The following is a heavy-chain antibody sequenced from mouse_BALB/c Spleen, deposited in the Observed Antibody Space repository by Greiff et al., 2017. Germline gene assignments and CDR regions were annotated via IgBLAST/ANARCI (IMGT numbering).Heavy chain of an antibody. CDR2: INPSTGYT. Sequence: QVQLKQSGAELAKPGASVKMSCKASGYTFTSYWMHWVKQRPGQGLEWIGYINPSTGYTEYNQKFKDKATLTADKSSSTAYMQLSSLTSEDSAVYCCAREFTTAMFAYWGQGTLVTVSA. CDR1: GYTFTSYW. CDR3: AREFTTAMFAY. V-gene: IGHV1-7*01. J-gene: IGHJ3*01. D-gene: IGHD1-2*01.